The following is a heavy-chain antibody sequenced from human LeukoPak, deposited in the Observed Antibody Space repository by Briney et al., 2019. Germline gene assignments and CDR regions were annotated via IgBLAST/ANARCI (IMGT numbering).Heavy chain of an antibody. CDR1: GESFSGYY. CDR2: INHSGST. V-gene: IGHV4-34*01. D-gene: IGHD3-3*01. Sequence: PSETLSLTCAVYGESFSGYYWSWIRQPPGKGLEWIGEINHSGSTNYNPSVKSRVTISVDTSRNQFSLKLNSVTAADTAVYYCARHAFFSSYQLPPPPKYDFWSGRGHNWFDPWGQGTLVTVSS. CDR3: ARHAFFSSYQLPPPPKYDFWSGRGHNWFDP. J-gene: IGHJ5*02.